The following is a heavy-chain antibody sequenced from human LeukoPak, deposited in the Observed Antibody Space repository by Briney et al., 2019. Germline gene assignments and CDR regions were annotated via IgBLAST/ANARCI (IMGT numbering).Heavy chain of an antibody. D-gene: IGHD3-22*01. J-gene: IGHJ3*02. CDR3: ARRRDSSGYPRDDAFDI. V-gene: IGHV3-48*04. Sequence: GGSLRLSCAASGFTFSSYAMSWVRQAPGKGLEWVSYISSSGSTIYYADSVKGRFTISRDNAKNSLYLQMNSLRAEDTAVYYCARRRDSSGYPRDDAFDIWGQGTMVTVSS. CDR1: GFTFSSYA. CDR2: ISSSGSTI.